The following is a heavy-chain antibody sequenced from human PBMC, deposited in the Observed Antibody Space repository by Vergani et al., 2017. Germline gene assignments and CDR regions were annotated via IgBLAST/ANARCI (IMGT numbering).Heavy chain of an antibody. J-gene: IGHJ5*02. V-gene: IGHV4-34*01. D-gene: IGHD3-3*01. Sequence: QVQLQQWGAGLLKPSETLSLTCAVYGGSFSGYYWSWIRQPPGKGLEWIGEINHSGSTNYNPSLKSRVTISVDTSKNQFSLKLSSVTAADTAVYYCARGFPPVTIFGVAPGWFVPWGQGTLVTVSS. CDR1: GGSFSGYY. CDR2: INHSGST. CDR3: ARGFPPVTIFGVAPGWFVP.